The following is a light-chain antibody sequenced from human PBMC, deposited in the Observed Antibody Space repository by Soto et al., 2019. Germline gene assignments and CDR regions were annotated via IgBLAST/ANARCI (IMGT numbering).Light chain of an antibody. V-gene: IGLV1-40*01. CDR1: RSNIGAGYD. J-gene: IGLJ3*02. Sequence: QSVLTQPPSVSGAPGQRVTISCTGSRSNIGAGYDVHWYQQLPGTAPKLLIYGNTNRPSGVPDRFSGSKSGTSASLAIAGLQTEDEADYYCQSFDSSLSGSVFGGGTKLTFL. CDR3: QSFDSSLSGSV. CDR2: GNT.